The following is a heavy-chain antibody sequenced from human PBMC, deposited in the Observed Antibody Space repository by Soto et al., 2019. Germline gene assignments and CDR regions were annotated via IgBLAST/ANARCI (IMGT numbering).Heavy chain of an antibody. CDR3: AKDPHWFAMDV. V-gene: IGHV3-23*01. CDR2: ISGSEDNI. Sequence: EVQLLESGGGLVQPGGSLRLSCVASGFPFSNYYMDWVRQAPGKGLEWVAVISGSEDNIHYADSVKGRFTISRDNSMNTLYLQMNSLRADDTAIYYCAKDPHWFAMDVWGQGTTVTVSS. CDR1: GFPFSNYY. J-gene: IGHJ6*02. D-gene: IGHD3-10*01.